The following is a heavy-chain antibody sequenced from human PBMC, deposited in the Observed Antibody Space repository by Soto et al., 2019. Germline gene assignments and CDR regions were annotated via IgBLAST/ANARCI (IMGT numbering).Heavy chain of an antibody. CDR3: ARDTLDLLYYFDY. CDR1: GFTFSNYW. D-gene: IGHD1-1*01. V-gene: IGHV3-74*01. J-gene: IGHJ4*02. CDR2: INSDGSSA. Sequence: EVQLVESGGGLVQPGGSLRLSCAASGFTFSNYWMHWVRQAPGKGLVWVSRINSDGSSASYADSVKGRFTISRDNAKNTLYLQMNSLRAEDTAVYYCARDTLDLLYYFDYWGQGTLVTVSS.